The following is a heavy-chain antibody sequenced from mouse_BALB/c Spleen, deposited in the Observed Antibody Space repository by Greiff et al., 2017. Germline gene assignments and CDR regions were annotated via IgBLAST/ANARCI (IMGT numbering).Heavy chain of an antibody. Sequence: EVQLQESGAGLVQPGGSLKLSCAASGFTFSSYSMPWVRQTPEKRLEWVAYISNGGGSTYYPDTVKGRVTISRDKANNTLYLQMSSLKSEDTAMYYDARHYRYNGAWFAYWGQGTLVTVSA. CDR3: ARHYRYNGAWFAY. CDR2: ISNGGGST. D-gene: IGHD2-14*01. V-gene: IGHV5-12-2*01. CDR1: GFTFSSYS. J-gene: IGHJ3*01.